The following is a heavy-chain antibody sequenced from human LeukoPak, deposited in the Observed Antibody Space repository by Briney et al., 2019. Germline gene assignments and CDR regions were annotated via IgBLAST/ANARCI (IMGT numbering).Heavy chain of an antibody. V-gene: IGHV5-51*01. J-gene: IGHJ4*02. Sequence: GESLKISCKGPGYSFTSYWIGWVRQMPGKGLEWVGIIYAGDSHTRYSPSFEGQVTISADKSTSTAYLQWSSLKASDTAMYYCASKKETWGGFDFWGQGTLVTVSS. CDR1: GYSFTSYW. CDR2: IYAGDSHT. CDR3: ASKKETWGGFDF. D-gene: IGHD3-10*01.